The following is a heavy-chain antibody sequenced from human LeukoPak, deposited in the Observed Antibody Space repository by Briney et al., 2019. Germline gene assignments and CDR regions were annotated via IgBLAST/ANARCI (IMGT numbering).Heavy chain of an antibody. CDR2: IYTSGST. D-gene: IGHD3-9*01. J-gene: IGHJ4*02. CDR3: ARGQGYYDILTGYYY. Sequence: SQTLSLTCTVSGGSMNSGNYYWSWIRQAAGKGLEGIGSIYTSGSTNYNPSLKSRVTISVDTSKNQFSLKLSSVTAADTAVYYCARGQGYYDILTGYYYWGQGTLVTVSS. CDR1: GGSMNSGNYY. V-gene: IGHV4-61*02.